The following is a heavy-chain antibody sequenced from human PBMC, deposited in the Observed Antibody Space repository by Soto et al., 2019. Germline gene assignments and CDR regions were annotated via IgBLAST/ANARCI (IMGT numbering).Heavy chain of an antibody. D-gene: IGHD3-22*01. CDR1: GFTFSDYY. CDR3: ARGDYYDSSGYYFLYYYYGMDV. V-gene: IGHV3-11*01. Sequence: QVQLVESGGGLVKPGGSLRLSCAASGFTFSDYYMSWIRQAPGKGLEWVSYISSSGSTIYYADSVKGRFTISRDNAKNSLYLPMNSLRAEDTAVYYCARGDYYDSSGYYFLYYYYGMDVWGQGTTVTVSS. J-gene: IGHJ6*02. CDR2: ISSSGSTI.